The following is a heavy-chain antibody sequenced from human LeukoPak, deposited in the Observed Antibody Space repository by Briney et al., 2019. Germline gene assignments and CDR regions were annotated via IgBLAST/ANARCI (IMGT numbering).Heavy chain of an antibody. J-gene: IGHJ4*02. V-gene: IGHV4-34*01. CDR1: GGSFSGYY. Sequence: SETLSLTCDVYGGSFSGYYWSWIRQPPGKGLEWIGEINHSGSINYNPSLKSRVTISVDTSKNQFSLKLSSVTAADTAVYYCARGPRSSFLNYWGQGTLVTVSS. CDR2: INHSGSI. CDR3: ARGPRSSFLNY. D-gene: IGHD6-6*01.